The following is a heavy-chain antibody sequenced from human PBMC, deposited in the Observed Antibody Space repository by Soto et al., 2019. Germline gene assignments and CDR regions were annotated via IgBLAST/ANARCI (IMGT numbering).Heavy chain of an antibody. CDR2: ISYDGSNK. J-gene: IGHJ4*02. Sequence: GGSLRLSCAASGFTFSSYGMHWVRQAPGKGLEWLAVISYDGSNKYYADSVKGRFTISRDNSKNTLYLQMNSLRAEDTAVYYCAKDLGSYSGGWSTFDYWGQGALVTVSS. V-gene: IGHV3-30*18. CDR3: AKDLGSYSGGWSTFDY. CDR1: GFTFSSYG. D-gene: IGHD6-19*01.